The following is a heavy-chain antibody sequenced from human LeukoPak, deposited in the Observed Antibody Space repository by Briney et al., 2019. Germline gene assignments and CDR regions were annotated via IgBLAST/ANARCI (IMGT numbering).Heavy chain of an antibody. CDR2: ISSSSSYI. CDR3: AVGTPNYGGNNWFDY. J-gene: IGHJ4*02. Sequence: GGSLRLSCAASGLTFSSYSMNWVRQAPGKGLEWVSSISSSSSYIYYADSVKGRFTISRDNAKNSLYLQMNSLRAEDTAVYYCAVGTPNYGGNNWFDYWGQGTLVTVSS. CDR1: GLTFSSYS. D-gene: IGHD4-23*01. V-gene: IGHV3-21*01.